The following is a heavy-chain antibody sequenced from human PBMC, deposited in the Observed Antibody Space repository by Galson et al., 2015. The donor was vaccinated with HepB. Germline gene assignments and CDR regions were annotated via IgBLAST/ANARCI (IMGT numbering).Heavy chain of an antibody. CDR1: GYTFTSYD. V-gene: IGHV1-8*01. Sequence: SVKVSCKASGYTFTSYDINRVRQATGQGLEWMGWMNPNSGNTGYAQKFQGRVTMTRNTSISTAYMELSSLRSEDTAVYYCARGVGATIFRYYYYMDVWGKGTTVTVSS. CDR3: ARGVGATIFRYYYYMDV. J-gene: IGHJ6*03. D-gene: IGHD1-26*01. CDR2: MNPNSGNT.